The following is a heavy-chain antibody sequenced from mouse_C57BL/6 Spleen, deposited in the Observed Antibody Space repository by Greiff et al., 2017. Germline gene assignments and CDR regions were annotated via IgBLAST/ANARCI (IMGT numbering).Heavy chain of an antibody. Sequence: QVQLKQPGAELVKPGASVKLSCKASGYTFTSYWMQWVKQRPGQGLEWIGEIDPSDSYTNYNQKFKGKATLTVDTSSSTAYMQLSSLTSEDSAVYYCARGGLRDYYAMDYWGQGTSVTVSS. CDR2: IDPSDSYT. CDR3: ARGGLRDYYAMDY. J-gene: IGHJ4*01. CDR1: GYTFTSYW. D-gene: IGHD2-4*01. V-gene: IGHV1-50*01.